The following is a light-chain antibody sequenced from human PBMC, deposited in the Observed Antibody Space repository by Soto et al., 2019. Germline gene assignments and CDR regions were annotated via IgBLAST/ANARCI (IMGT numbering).Light chain of an antibody. Sequence: DIQMTQSPSTLSASVGDRVTITCRASQSANSWLAWYQQKSGKAPQLLIYDASILESGVPTRFSGSGSGTEFALTISSLQPDDFAPYYCQQYKSFPNPFGQGTKVEIK. V-gene: IGKV1-5*01. CDR3: QQYKSFPNP. CDR2: DAS. J-gene: IGKJ2*01. CDR1: QSANSW.